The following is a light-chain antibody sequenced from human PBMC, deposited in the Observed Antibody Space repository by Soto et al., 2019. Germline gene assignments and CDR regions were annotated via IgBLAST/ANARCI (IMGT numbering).Light chain of an antibody. J-gene: IGLJ2*01. CDR2: SNY. CDR3: AAWDDRLSDLL. CDR1: NANIGSNP. V-gene: IGLV1-44*01. Sequence: QSVLTQPPSASGAPGQSVTGSCSGSNANIGSNPVHWYQQFPGTAPKVLIYSNYQRPSGVPDRFSGSKSGTSASLAISGLQSEDEADYYCAAWDDRLSDLLFGGGTKVTVL.